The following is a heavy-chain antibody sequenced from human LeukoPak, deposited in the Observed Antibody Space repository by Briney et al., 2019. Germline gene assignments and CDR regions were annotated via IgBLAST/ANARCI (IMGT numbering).Heavy chain of an antibody. D-gene: IGHD3-9*01. Sequence: GGSLRLSCVGSGFTFDDYAMHWVRQAPGKGLELVSGISWNSGRRGYADSVKGRFTISRDNAKTSLYLQMNSLRAEDMALYYCAKGPDYDILTPIDYWGQGTLVTVSS. J-gene: IGHJ4*02. CDR3: AKGPDYDILTPIDY. CDR1: GFTFDDYA. V-gene: IGHV3-9*03. CDR2: ISWNSGRR.